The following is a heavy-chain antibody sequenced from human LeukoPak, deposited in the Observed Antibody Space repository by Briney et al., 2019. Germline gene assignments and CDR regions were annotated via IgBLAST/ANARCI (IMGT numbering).Heavy chain of an antibody. J-gene: IGHJ4*02. CDR3: ARIYYDFWSGYFHFDY. V-gene: IGHV3-48*01. CDR1: GFTFSSYS. Sequence: GGSLRLSCAASGFTFSSYSMNWVRQAPGKGLEWVSYISSSSSTIYYADSVKGRFTISRDNAKNSLYPQMNSLRAEDTAVYYCARIYYDFWSGYFHFDYWGQGTLVTVSS. D-gene: IGHD3-3*01. CDR2: ISSSSSTI.